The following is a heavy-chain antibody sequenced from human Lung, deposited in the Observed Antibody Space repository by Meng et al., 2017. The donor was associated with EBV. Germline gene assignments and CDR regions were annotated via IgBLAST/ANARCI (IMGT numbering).Heavy chain of an antibody. D-gene: IGHD6-19*01. CDR1: GFSFTDYA. J-gene: IGHJ4*02. Sequence: QVQLEESGGGVVQPGRSLRLSCAASGFSFTDYAIHWVRQAPGKGLEWVAVIWLDGVNKYYTDSVKGRFIISRDTSKNIVYLQMNSLGAQDAAIYYCARELKSGWYLPEYWGQGTLVTVSS. CDR2: IWLDGVNK. V-gene: IGHV3-33*01. CDR3: ARELKSGWYLPEY.